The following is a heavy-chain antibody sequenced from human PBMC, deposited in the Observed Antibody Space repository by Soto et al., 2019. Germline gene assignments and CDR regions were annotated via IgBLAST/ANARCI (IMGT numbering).Heavy chain of an antibody. CDR2: IHYSGST. J-gene: IGHJ4*02. Sequence: QVQLQESGPGLVKPSETLSLTCTVSGGSISSGSYYWSWIRQPPGKGLEWIGYIHYSGSTNYSPSLKSRVTISVDTSKNQFSLKLSSVTAADTAVYYCVRHQGRTTYDYWGQGTLVTVSS. V-gene: IGHV4-61*01. CDR3: VRHQGRTTYDY. CDR1: GGSISSGSYY. D-gene: IGHD1-1*01.